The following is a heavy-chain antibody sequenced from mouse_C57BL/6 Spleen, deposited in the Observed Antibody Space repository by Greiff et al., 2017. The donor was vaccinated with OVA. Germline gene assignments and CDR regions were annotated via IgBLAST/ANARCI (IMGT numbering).Heavy chain of an antibody. CDR2: INPSNGGT. CDR1: GYTFTSYW. CDR3: ARFITTDYYAMDY. V-gene: IGHV1-53*01. J-gene: IGHJ4*01. Sequence: QVQLKQPGTELVKPGASVKLSCTASGYTFTSYWMHWVKQRPGQGLEWIGNINPSNGGTNYTEKFKSKATLTVDKSSSTAYMQLSSLTSDDSAVYDCARFITTDYYAMDYWGKGTSVTVSS. D-gene: IGHD1-1*01.